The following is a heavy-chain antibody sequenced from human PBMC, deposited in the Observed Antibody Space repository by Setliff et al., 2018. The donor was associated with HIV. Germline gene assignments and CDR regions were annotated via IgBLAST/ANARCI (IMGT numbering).Heavy chain of an antibody. CDR2: IHYSGST. CDR3: ARGARLLAGYSDRWDYYYMAV. V-gene: IGHV4-59*12. Sequence: SETLSLTCTVSGGSISSSYWTWTRQPPGKGLEWIGNIHYSGSTNYNPSLKSRVTISVDTSKNQFSLKVNSVTAADTAVYYCARGARLLAGYSDRWDYYYMAVWGKGTTVTVSS. D-gene: IGHD6-13*01. CDR1: GGSISSSY. J-gene: IGHJ6*03.